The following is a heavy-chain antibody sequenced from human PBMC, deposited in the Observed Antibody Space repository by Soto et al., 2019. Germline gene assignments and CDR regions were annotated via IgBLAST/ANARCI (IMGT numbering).Heavy chain of an antibody. V-gene: IGHV1-69*01. Sequence: QVQLVQSGAEVKKPGSSVKVSCKTSGVSFNNNGIGWVRQAPGHGLEWMGGVSPPFRTSNYARKFQARISITADASTGTDNMELSSLTSEDTAQYYCARVLYYGSGSYSPYGMDVWGQGTTVTVSS. CDR3: ARVLYYGSGSYSPYGMDV. CDR1: GVSFNNNG. J-gene: IGHJ6*02. D-gene: IGHD3-10*01. CDR2: VSPPFRTS.